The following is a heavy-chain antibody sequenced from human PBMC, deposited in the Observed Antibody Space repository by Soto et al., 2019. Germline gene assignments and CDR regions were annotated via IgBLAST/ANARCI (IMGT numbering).Heavy chain of an antibody. Sequence: GASVKVSCKASGYTFTSYDINWVRQATGQGLEWMGWMNPNGGNPGYAQKFQGRVTMTRNTSISTASMELSSLRSGDTAVYYSAIGRAYYYDSSGDDYRRGIYPCGLGTAVTVSA. CDR2: MNPNGGNP. V-gene: IGHV1-8*01. J-gene: IGHJ5*02. CDR3: AIGRAYYYDSSGDDYRRGIYP. CDR1: GYTFTSYD. D-gene: IGHD3-22*01.